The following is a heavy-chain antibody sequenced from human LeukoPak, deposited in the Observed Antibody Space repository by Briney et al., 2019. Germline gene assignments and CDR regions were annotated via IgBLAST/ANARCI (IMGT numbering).Heavy chain of an antibody. CDR3: AKVEEPEPHYYYMDV. D-gene: IGHD1-14*01. J-gene: IGHJ6*03. Sequence: GGSLRLSCAASGFTFSSYAMSWVRQAPGKGLEWLSAISGSGGSTYYADSVKGRFTISRDNSKNTLYLQMNSLRAADTAVYYCAKVEEPEPHYYYMDVWGKGTTVTVSS. V-gene: IGHV3-23*01. CDR1: GFTFSSYA. CDR2: ISGSGGST.